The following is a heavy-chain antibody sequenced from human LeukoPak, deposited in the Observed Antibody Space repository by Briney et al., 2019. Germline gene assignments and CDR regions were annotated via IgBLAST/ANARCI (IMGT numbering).Heavy chain of an antibody. Sequence: PGGSLRLSCAASGFTFSSYSTNWVRQAPGKRLEWVSSISSSSSYIYYADSVKGRFTISRDNAKNSLYLQMNSLRAEDTAVYYCARDYSSGWYYFDYWGQGTLVTVSS. D-gene: IGHD6-19*01. J-gene: IGHJ4*02. CDR2: ISSSSSYI. CDR1: GFTFSSYS. V-gene: IGHV3-21*01. CDR3: ARDYSSGWYYFDY.